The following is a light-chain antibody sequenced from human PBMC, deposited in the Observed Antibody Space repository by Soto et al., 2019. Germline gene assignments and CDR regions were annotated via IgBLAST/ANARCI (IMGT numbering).Light chain of an antibody. CDR2: EVS. Sequence: QSVLTQPASVSRSPGQPITISCTGTSSDVGGYNYVSWYQQHPGKAPKLLIYEVSNRPSGVSNRFSGSKSGNTASLTISGLQAEDEADYYCSSYTSSSTYVFGAGTKVTVL. CDR1: SSDVGGYNY. CDR3: SSYTSSSTYV. V-gene: IGLV2-14*01. J-gene: IGLJ1*01.